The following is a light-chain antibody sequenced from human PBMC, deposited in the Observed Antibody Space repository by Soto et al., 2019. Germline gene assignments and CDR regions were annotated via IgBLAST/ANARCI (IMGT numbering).Light chain of an antibody. CDR1: SSNIEGNT. J-gene: IGLJ3*02. CDR2: EFN. CDR3: SFYTANHTRV. V-gene: IGLV1-44*01. Sequence: QSVLIQPPSLSGTPGQSVTISCSGSSSNIEGNTVHWYQHLPGTASKLLIYEFNNRPSGVSNRFSGSKSGNTASLTISGLQPADEADYYCSFYTANHTRVFGGGTMVTVL.